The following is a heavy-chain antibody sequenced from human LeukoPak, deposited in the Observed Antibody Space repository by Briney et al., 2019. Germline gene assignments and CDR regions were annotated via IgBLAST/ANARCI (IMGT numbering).Heavy chain of an antibody. Sequence: GGSLRLSCAASGFTFSIYSMNWVRQAPGKGLEWVSYISSFSGTINYADSVKGRFTISRDNAKNSLYLQMNSLRADDTAVYYCAELGITMIGGVWGKGTTVTISS. CDR3: AELGITMIGGV. D-gene: IGHD3-10*02. V-gene: IGHV3-48*01. CDR1: GFTFSIYS. J-gene: IGHJ6*04. CDR2: ISSFSGTI.